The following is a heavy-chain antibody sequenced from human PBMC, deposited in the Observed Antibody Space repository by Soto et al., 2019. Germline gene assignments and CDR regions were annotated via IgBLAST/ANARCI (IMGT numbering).Heavy chain of an antibody. CDR2: ISYDGSNK. V-gene: IGHV3-30*18. CDR3: AKDKDYGGNYGMDV. CDR1: GFTFSSYG. D-gene: IGHD4-17*01. J-gene: IGHJ6*02. Sequence: GESLKISCAASGFTFSSYGMHWVRQAPGKGLEWVAVISYDGSNKYYADSVKGRFTISRDNSKNTLYLQMNSLRAEDTAVYYCAKDKDYGGNYGMDVWGQGTTVTVSS.